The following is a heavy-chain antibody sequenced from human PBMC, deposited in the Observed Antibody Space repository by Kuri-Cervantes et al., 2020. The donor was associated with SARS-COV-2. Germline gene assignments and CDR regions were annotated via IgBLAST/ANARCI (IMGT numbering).Heavy chain of an antibody. CDR1: GFTFDDYT. V-gene: IGHV3-43*01. Sequence: GESLKISCAASGFTFDDYTMHWVRQAPGKGLEWVSLISWDGGSTYYADSVKGRFTISRDNSKNSLYLQMNSLRTEDTALYYRAKDMAYSGYDYHLDYWGQGTLVTVSS. CDR2: ISWDGGST. J-gene: IGHJ4*02. CDR3: AKDMAYSGYDYHLDY. D-gene: IGHD5-12*01.